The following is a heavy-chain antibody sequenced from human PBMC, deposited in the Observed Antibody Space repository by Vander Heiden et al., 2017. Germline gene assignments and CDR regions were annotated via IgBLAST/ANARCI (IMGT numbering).Heavy chain of an antibody. J-gene: IGHJ4*02. V-gene: IGHV4-39*01. Sequence: QLQLQESGPGLMKPSEPLSLTCTVSGGSFSSSSYYWGWIRQPPGKGLEWIGSIYYSGSTYYNPSLKSRVTISVDTSKNQFSLKLSSVTAADTAVYYCASHYGGNFDYWGQGTLVTLSS. CDR2: IYYSGST. CDR3: ASHYGGNFDY. CDR1: GGSFSSSSYY. D-gene: IGHD4-17*01.